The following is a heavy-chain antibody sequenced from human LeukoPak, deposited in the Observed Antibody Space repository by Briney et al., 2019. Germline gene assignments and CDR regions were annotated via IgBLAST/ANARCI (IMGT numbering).Heavy chain of an antibody. CDR1: GFTFSSYG. J-gene: IGHJ6*02. CDR3: AKARIAVAGINLDYYYGMDV. D-gene: IGHD6-19*01. Sequence: GGSLRLSCAASGFTFSSYGMHWVRQAPGKGLEWVAVISYDGSNKYYADSVKGRFTISRDNSKNTLYLQMNSLRAEDTAVYYCAKARIAVAGINLDYYYGMDVWGQGTTVTVSS. V-gene: IGHV3-30*18. CDR2: ISYDGSNK.